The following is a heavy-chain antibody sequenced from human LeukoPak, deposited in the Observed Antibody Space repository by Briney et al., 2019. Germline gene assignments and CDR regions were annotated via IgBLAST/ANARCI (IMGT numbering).Heavy chain of an antibody. D-gene: IGHD3-22*01. V-gene: IGHV3-21*01. Sequence: SGGSLRLSCAASGFTFSSYSMNWVRQAPGKGLEWVSSISSLSSYIYYADSVKGRFTISRDNAKNSLYLQMNSLRAEDTAVYYCARCLGDSSGYSIVYLYMDVWGKGTTVTISS. CDR3: ARCLGDSSGYSIVYLYMDV. CDR1: GFTFSSYS. CDR2: ISSLSSYI. J-gene: IGHJ6*03.